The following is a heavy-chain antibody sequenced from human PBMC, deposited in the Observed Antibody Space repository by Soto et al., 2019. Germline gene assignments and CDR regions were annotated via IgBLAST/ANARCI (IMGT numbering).Heavy chain of an antibody. CDR2: ISYDGSNK. J-gene: IGHJ3*02. CDR1: GFTFSSYA. V-gene: IGHV3-30-3*01. CDR3: ARDPSPHGQWLNAFDI. D-gene: IGHD5-12*01. Sequence: QVQLVESGGGVVQPGRSLRLSCAASGFTFSSYAMHWVRQAPGKGLEWVAVISYDGSNKYYADSVKGRFTISRDNSKNTLYLQMNSLRAEDTAVYYCARDPSPHGQWLNAFDIWGQGTMVTVSS.